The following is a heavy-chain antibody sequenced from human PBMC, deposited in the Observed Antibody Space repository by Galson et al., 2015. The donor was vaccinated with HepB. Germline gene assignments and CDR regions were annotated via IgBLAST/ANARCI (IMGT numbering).Heavy chain of an antibody. CDR3: AKDRVLRYFDWLGGVLDY. D-gene: IGHD3-9*01. Sequence: SLRLSCAASGFTFSSYAMSWVRQAPGKGLEWVSAISGSGGSTYYADSVKGRFTISRDNSKNTLYLQMNSLRAEDTAVYYCAKDRVLRYFDWLGGVLDYWGQGTLVTVSS. CDR1: GFTFSSYA. V-gene: IGHV3-23*01. J-gene: IGHJ4*02. CDR2: ISGSGGST.